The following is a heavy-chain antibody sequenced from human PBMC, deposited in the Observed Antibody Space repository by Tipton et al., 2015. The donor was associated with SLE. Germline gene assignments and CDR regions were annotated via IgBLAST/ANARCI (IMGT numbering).Heavy chain of an antibody. CDR3: ATAYCSTNTHCYDYMDV. CDR1: GGTFSSYA. J-gene: IGHJ6*03. Sequence: QLVQSGAEVKKPGSSVKVSCKASGGTFSSYAISWVRQAPGQGLEWMGGIIPIFGTANYAQKFQGRVTITADESTSTAYMELSSLRSEDTAVYYCATAYCSTNTHCYDYMDVWGKATTVTVSS. V-gene: IGHV1-69*01. CDR2: IIPIFGTA. D-gene: IGHD2-2*01.